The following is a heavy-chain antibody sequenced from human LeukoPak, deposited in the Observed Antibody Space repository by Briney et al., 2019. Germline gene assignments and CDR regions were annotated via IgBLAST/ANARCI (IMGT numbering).Heavy chain of an antibody. J-gene: IGHJ4*02. Sequence: KSSETLSLTCTVSGGSISSYYWSWIRQPPGKGLEWIGYIYYSGSNNYNPSLKSRVTMSVDTSKNQFSLKLSSVSAADTAVYYCARGRGQQLGNVDDWGQGTLVTVSS. CDR1: GGSISSYY. CDR3: ARGRGQQLGNVDD. CDR2: IYYSGSN. V-gene: IGHV4-59*08. D-gene: IGHD6-13*01.